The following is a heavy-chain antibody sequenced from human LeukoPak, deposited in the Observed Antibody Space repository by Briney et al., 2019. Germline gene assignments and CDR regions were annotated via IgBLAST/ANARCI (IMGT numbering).Heavy chain of an antibody. CDR2: MNPNSGNT. J-gene: IGHJ4*02. CDR3: ARIGLRGVIISRPLDY. V-gene: IGHV1-8*01. D-gene: IGHD3-16*02. CDR1: GYTFTSYD. Sequence: ASVKVSCKASGYTFTSYDINWVRQATGQGLEWMGWMNPNSGNTGYAQKCQGRVTMTTNTSISTAYRELSSLRSEDTAVYYCARIGLRGVIISRPLDYWGQGTLVTVSS.